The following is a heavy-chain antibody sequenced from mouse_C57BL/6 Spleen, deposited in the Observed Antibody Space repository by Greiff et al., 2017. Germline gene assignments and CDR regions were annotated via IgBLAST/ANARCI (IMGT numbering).Heavy chain of an antibody. D-gene: IGHD1-1*01. CDR1: GYSITSDY. V-gene: IGHV3-8*01. J-gene: IGHJ1*03. CDR2: IISSGST. CDR3: ASRDFYGSSYGYLDV. Sequence: EVKLQESGPGLAKPSQTLSLTCSVTGYSITSDYWNWIRKFPGNKLEYMGYIISSGSTYYNPTLNSRISITRDTSKNQYYLQLNSVTTEDTATYYCASRDFYGSSYGYLDVWGTGTTVTVSS.